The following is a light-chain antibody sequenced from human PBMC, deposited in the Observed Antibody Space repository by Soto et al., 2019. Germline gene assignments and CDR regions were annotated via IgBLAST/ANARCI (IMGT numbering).Light chain of an antibody. CDR1: QSIGSN. CDR2: AAS. V-gene: IGKV3D-15*01. Sequence: EIVMTQSPATLSVSPGERATLSCRASQSIGSNLAWYQQKPGQAPRLLIYAASIRATGIPDRISGSGSERDFTLTISRLEPEDAAVYYCQQYLNSPRTFGQGTKVDIK. J-gene: IGKJ1*01. CDR3: QQYLNSPRT.